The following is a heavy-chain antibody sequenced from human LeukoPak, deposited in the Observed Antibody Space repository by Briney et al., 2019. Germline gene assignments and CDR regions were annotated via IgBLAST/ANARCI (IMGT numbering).Heavy chain of an antibody. CDR3: AELGITKIGGV. V-gene: IGHV3-30*18. CDR2: ISYDGSTK. J-gene: IGHJ6*04. D-gene: IGHD3-10*02. Sequence: GGSLRLSCAASGFTFSSYGMHWVRQAPGKGLEWVAVISYDGSTKYYTNSVKGRFTISRDNSKNTLYLQMNSLRAEDTAVYYCAELGITKIGGVWGKGTTVTISS. CDR1: GFTFSSYG.